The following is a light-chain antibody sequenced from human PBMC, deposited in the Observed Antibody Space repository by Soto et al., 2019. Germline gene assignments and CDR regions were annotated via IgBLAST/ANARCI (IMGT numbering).Light chain of an antibody. CDR3: GSYRSDNTFV. J-gene: IGLJ2*01. CDR2: DVS. Sequence: QSALTQPASVSRSPGQSITISCAGTSSDIGYYNSVSWYQQHPGKAPKLMIFDVSDRPSGLSNHFSASLSGNTASLTISGLQAEDEADYYCGSYRSDNTFVFGGGTKLTVL. V-gene: IGLV2-14*03. CDR1: SSDIGYYNS.